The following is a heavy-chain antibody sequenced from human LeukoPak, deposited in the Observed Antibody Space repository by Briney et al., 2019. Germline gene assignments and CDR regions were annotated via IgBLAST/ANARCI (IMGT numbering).Heavy chain of an antibody. Sequence: PGGSLRLSCAASGFTFSGSAMHWVRQASGKGLEWVGRIRSKANSYATAYAASVKGRFTISRDDSKNTAYLQMNSLKTEDTAVYYCTTGLTIFGVVVDHWGQGTLVTVSS. CDR2: IRSKANSYAT. D-gene: IGHD3-3*01. CDR1: GFTFSGSA. J-gene: IGHJ4*02. V-gene: IGHV3-73*01. CDR3: TTGLTIFGVVVDH.